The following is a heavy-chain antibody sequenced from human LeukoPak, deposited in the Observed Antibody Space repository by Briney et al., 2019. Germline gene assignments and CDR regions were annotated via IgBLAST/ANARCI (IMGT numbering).Heavy chain of an antibody. CDR3: ARDDPTVTTGPPVGS. J-gene: IGHJ4*02. V-gene: IGHV3-23*01. CDR1: GFTFSSYA. CDR2: ISGSGGST. Sequence: PGGSLRLSCAASGFTFSSYAMSWVRQAPGKGLEWVSAISGSGGSTYYADSVKGRFTISRDNSKNTLYLQMNSLRVEDTAVYYCARDDPTVTTGPPVGSWGQGTLVTVSS. D-gene: IGHD4-17*01.